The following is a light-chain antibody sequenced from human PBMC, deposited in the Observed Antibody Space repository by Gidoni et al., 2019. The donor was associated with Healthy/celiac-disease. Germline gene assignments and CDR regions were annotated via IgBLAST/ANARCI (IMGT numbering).Light chain of an antibody. CDR2: GAS. V-gene: IGKV3-20*01. J-gene: IGKJ2*02. CDR1: QSVSSSY. CDR3: QQYGSSPRT. Sequence: EIVLTQPPGTLSLSPGERATLSCRASQSVSSSYLAWYQQKPGQAPRLLIYGASSRATGIPDRFSGSGSGTDFTLTISRLGPEDFAVYYCQQYGSSPRTFGQGTKLEIK.